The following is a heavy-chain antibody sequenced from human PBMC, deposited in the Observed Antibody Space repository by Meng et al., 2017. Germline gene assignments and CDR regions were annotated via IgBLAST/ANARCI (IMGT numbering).Heavy chain of an antibody. Sequence: QVQLVQSGFELQQPWASVKVSCKASAYTFTSYAMNWVRQAPGQGLEWMGWINTNTGNPTYAQGFTGRFVFSLDTSVSTAYLQISSLKAEDTAVYYCARENRWEPPDYWGQGTLVTVSS. J-gene: IGHJ4*02. V-gene: IGHV7-4-1*02. CDR3: ARENRWEPPDY. CDR1: AYTFTSYA. D-gene: IGHD1-26*01. CDR2: INTNTGNP.